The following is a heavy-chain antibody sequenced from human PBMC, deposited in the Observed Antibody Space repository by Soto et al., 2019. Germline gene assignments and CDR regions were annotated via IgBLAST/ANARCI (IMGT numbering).Heavy chain of an antibody. D-gene: IGHD2-2*01. V-gene: IGHV3-66*01. CDR1: GFTSGIID. J-gene: IGHJ4*02. CDR2: IYSDGYT. Sequence: PGRLLRLWCAAAGFTSGIIDMSWVRQIPRKGLEWVSIIYSDGYTYYADSVKGRFTISRDTSKNTLYLQMSSLRAEDTAVYYCATRKYCPSTTCFDFWGQGTQVTVSS. CDR3: ATRKYCPSTTCFDF.